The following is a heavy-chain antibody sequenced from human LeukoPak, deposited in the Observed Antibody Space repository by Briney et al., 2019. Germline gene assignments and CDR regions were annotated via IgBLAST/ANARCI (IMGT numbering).Heavy chain of an antibody. V-gene: IGHV1-18*01. CDR3: ARIFYYDSSGYSSGFDY. J-gene: IGHJ4*02. Sequence: ASVKVSCKASGYTFTSYAISWVRQAPGQGLEWMGWISAYNGNTNYAQKLQGRVTMTTDTSTSTAYMELRSLRSDDTAVYYCARIFYYDSSGYSSGFDYWGQGTLVTVSS. CDR1: GYTFTSYA. D-gene: IGHD3-22*01. CDR2: ISAYNGNT.